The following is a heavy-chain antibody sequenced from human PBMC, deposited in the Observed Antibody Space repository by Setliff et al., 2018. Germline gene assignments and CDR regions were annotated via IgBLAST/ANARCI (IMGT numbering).Heavy chain of an antibody. V-gene: IGHV4-59*08. J-gene: IGHJ6*03. CDR1: DGSLSTYY. CDR2: VYYSRTA. D-gene: IGHD3-3*01. Sequence: SETLSLTCTVSDGSLSTYYWSWIRQPPGKGLEFIGYVYYSRTANYNPSLKGRATLSIDASKRQFSLKLTSVTAADTAVYYCARMSGFQYMDVWGKGTTVTVSS. CDR3: ARMSGFQYMDV.